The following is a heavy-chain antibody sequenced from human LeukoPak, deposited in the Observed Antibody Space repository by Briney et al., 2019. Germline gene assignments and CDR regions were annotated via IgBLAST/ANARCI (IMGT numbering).Heavy chain of an antibody. CDR2: IIPIFGTE. Sequence: ASVKVSCKASGGTFSSYAISWVRQAPGQGLEWMGGIIPIFGTENYAQKFQGRVTITADESTSTAYMELSSLRSEDTAVYYCARGGYCSGGSCYYYWGQGTLVTVSS. D-gene: IGHD2-15*01. CDR3: ARGGYCSGGSCYYY. V-gene: IGHV1-69*13. CDR1: GGTFSSYA. J-gene: IGHJ4*02.